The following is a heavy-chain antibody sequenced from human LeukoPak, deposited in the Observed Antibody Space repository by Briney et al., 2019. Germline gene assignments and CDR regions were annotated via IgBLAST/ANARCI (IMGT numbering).Heavy chain of an antibody. CDR2: IYYSGST. CDR1: GGSISSSSYY. V-gene: IGHV4-39*01. J-gene: IGHJ4*02. Sequence: SETLSLTCTVSGGSISSSSYYWGWIRQPPGKGLEWIGSIYYSGSTYYNPSLKSRATISVDTSKNQFSLKLSSVTAADTAVYYCARLWGYCSGGSCHEPLDYWGQGTLVTVSS. CDR3: ARLWGYCSGGSCHEPLDY. D-gene: IGHD2-15*01.